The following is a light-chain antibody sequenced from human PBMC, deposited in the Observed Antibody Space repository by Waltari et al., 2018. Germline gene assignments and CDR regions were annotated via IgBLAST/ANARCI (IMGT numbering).Light chain of an antibody. CDR1: QSVSSN. CDR3: QQYNNWPPMT. CDR2: GAS. Sequence: TVRTQSKATLSVSPGERATLSCRASQSVSSNLAWYQQKPGQAPRLLIYGASTRATGIPARFSGSGSGTEFTLTISSLQSEDLALYYCQQYNNWPPMTFGQGTRLEIK. J-gene: IGKJ5*01. V-gene: IGKV3-15*01.